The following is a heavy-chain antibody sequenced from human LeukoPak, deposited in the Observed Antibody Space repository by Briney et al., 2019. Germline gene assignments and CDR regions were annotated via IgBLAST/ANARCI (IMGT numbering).Heavy chain of an antibody. D-gene: IGHD6-13*01. Sequence: GGSLRLSCAGSGFTFSNAWMSWVRQAPGTGLEWVGCIKSKIDGETRDYAAPVKGRFTISRDDSRNTLYLQMNSLKTEDTAVYYCTTDAGYSSRWYNYWGQGTLVTVSS. CDR3: TTDAGYSSRWYNY. V-gene: IGHV3-15*01. CDR1: GFTFSNAW. CDR2: IKSKIDGETR. J-gene: IGHJ4*02.